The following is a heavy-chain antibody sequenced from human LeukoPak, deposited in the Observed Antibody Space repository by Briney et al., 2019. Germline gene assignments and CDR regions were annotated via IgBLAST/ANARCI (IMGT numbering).Heavy chain of an antibody. CDR3: ARAPPYYYYMDV. CDR2: ISGSGGST. J-gene: IGHJ6*03. CDR1: GFTFSSYA. V-gene: IGHV3-23*01. D-gene: IGHD2-21*01. Sequence: GGSLRLSCAASGFTFSSYAMSWVRQAPGKGLEWVSAISGSGGSTYYADSVKGRFTISRDNSKNALYLQMNSLRAEDTAVYYCARAPPYYYYMDVWGKGTTVTVSS.